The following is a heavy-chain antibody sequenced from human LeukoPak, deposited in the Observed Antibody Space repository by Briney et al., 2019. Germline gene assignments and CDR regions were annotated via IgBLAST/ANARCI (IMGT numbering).Heavy chain of an antibody. D-gene: IGHD4-17*01. CDR2: INPSGGST. Sequence: GASAKVSCKASGYTFTGYYMHWVRQAPGQGLEWMGIINPSGGSTSYAQKFQGRVTMTRDMSTSTVYMELSSLRSEDTAVYYCARDPKDYGDYGDAYDYWGQGTLVTVSS. J-gene: IGHJ4*02. CDR1: GYTFTGYY. CDR3: ARDPKDYGDYGDAYDY. V-gene: IGHV1-46*01.